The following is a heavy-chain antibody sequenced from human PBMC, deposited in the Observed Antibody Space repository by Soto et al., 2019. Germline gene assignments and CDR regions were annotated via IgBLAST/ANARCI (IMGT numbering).Heavy chain of an antibody. CDR2: INPNSGGT. V-gene: IGHV1-2*04. J-gene: IGHJ4*02. Sequence: ASVKVSCKASGYTFTGYYMHWVRQAPGQGLEWMGWINPNSGGTNYAQKFQGWVTMTRDTSISTAYMELSRLRSDDTAMYYCARGGRDTAMASFDYWGQGTLVTVSS. CDR1: GYTFTGYY. CDR3: ARGGRDTAMASFDY. D-gene: IGHD5-18*01.